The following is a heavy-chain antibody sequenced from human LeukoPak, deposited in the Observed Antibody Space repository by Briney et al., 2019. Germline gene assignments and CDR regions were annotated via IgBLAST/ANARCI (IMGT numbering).Heavy chain of an antibody. J-gene: IGHJ4*02. CDR2: INTNTGNP. Sequence: GASVKVSCKASGYTFTSYAMNWVRQAPGQGLEWMGWINTNTGNPTYAQGFTGRFVFSWDTSVSTAYLQISSLKAEDTAVYCARVRYTSGLYYFESWGQGTLVTVSS. CDR1: GYTFTSYA. V-gene: IGHV7-4-1*02. D-gene: IGHD6-19*01. CDR3: ARVRYTSGLYYFES.